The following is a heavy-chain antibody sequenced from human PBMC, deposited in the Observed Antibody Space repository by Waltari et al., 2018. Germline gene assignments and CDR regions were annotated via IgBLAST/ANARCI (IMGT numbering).Heavy chain of an antibody. D-gene: IGHD1-26*01. J-gene: IGHJ4*02. CDR2: IYHSGST. CDR3: ARTYSGSYYPYYFDY. CDR1: GGSISSGGYY. Sequence: QVQLQESGPGLVKPSQTLSLTCTVSGGSISSGGYYWSWIRQHPGKGLEWIGYIYHSGSTYYNPSLKSRVTISVDRSKNQFSLKLSSVTAADTAVYYCARTYSGSYYPYYFDYWGQGTLVTVSS. V-gene: IGHV4-31*03.